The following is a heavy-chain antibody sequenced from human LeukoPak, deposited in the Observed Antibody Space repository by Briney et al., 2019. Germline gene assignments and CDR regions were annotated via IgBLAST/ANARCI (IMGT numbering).Heavy chain of an antibody. CDR3: ARGAADADL. V-gene: IGHV3-48*03. Sequence: GSLRLSCAASGFDLSTYEMNWVRQAPGKGLEWIADITISGHTKNYADSVKGRFTISRDNARTSLYLQMNSLRVEDTGVYYCARGAADADLGGQGTLVTVSS. CDR2: ITISGHTK. J-gene: IGHJ1*01. CDR1: GFDLSTYE. D-gene: IGHD6-13*01.